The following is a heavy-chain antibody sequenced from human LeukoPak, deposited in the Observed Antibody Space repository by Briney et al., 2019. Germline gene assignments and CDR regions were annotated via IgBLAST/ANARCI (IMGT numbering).Heavy chain of an antibody. Sequence: KPSETLSLTCTVSGNSISSYYWSWIRQPAGKGLEWIGRIYTSGSTNYNPSLRSRVTISVDTSKNQFSLKLSSVTAADTAVYYCARGRGYSYGYFFPGGAFDIWGQGTMVTVSS. V-gene: IGHV4-4*07. J-gene: IGHJ3*02. CDR3: ARGRGYSYGYFFPGGAFDI. CDR2: IYTSGST. CDR1: GNSISSYY. D-gene: IGHD5-18*01.